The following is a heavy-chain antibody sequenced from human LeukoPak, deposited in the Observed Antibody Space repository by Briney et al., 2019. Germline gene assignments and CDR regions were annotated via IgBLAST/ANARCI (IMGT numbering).Heavy chain of an antibody. V-gene: IGHV4-39*07. Sequence: PSETLSLTCTVSGGSISSSSYYWGWIRQPPGKGLEWIGSIYYSGSTCYNPSLESRVTISVDTSKNQCSLKLSSVTAADTAVYYCARSLRFLEWLSIPNWFDPWGQGTLVTVSS. CDR3: ARSLRFLEWLSIPNWFDP. D-gene: IGHD3-3*01. CDR1: GGSISSSSYY. CDR2: IYYSGST. J-gene: IGHJ5*02.